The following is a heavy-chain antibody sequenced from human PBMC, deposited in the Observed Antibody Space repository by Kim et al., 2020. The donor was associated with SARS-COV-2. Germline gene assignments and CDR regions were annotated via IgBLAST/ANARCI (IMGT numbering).Heavy chain of an antibody. Sequence: SETLSLTCTVSGGSISSSSYYWGWIRQPPGKGLEWIGSIYYSGSTYYNPSLKSRVTISVDTSKNQFSLKLSSVTAADTAVYYCARRRGGSSAVYDYWGQG. V-gene: IGHV4-39*07. J-gene: IGHJ4*02. D-gene: IGHD6-6*01. CDR3: ARRRGGSSAVYDY. CDR2: IYYSGST. CDR1: GGSISSSSYY.